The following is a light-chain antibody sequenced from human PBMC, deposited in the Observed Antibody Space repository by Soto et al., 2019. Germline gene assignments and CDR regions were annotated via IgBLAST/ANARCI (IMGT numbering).Light chain of an antibody. CDR1: QSLDSSY. Sequence: ESVLTQSPATLSLSPGERATLSCRASQSLDSSYIVWYQQKSGQAPRLLIYAASSRASGIPDRFSGSGSGTDFTLTISRLEPEDFAVYYCHQFGDSPWTFRQGTRVEI. V-gene: IGKV3-20*01. J-gene: IGKJ1*01. CDR2: AAS. CDR3: HQFGDSPWT.